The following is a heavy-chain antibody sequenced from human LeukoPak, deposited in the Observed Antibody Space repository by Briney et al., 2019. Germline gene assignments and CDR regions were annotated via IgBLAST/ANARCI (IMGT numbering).Heavy chain of an antibody. CDR1: GFTFSDYY. CDR2: ISSSSSYT. J-gene: IGHJ6*02. Sequence: AGGSLRLSCAASGFTFSDYYMSWIRQAPGKGLEWVSYISSSSSYTNYADSVKGRFTISRDNAKNSLYLQMNSLRAEDTAVYYCARDTNRRDIVVVPAGTDVWGQGTTVTVSS. D-gene: IGHD2-2*01. CDR3: ARDTNRRDIVVVPAGTDV. V-gene: IGHV3-11*05.